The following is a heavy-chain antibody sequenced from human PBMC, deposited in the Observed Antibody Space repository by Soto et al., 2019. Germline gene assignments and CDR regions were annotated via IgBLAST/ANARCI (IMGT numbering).Heavy chain of an antibody. Sequence: PGGSLRLSCAASGFTFSSYAMSWVRQAPGKGLEWVSAISGSGGSTYYADSVKGRFTISRDNPKNTLYLQMNSLRAEDTAVYYCARRGGDSSDYSPWGQGALVTVSS. J-gene: IGHJ5*02. CDR1: GFTFSSYA. V-gene: IGHV3-23*01. CDR2: ISGSGGST. CDR3: ARRGGDSSDYSP. D-gene: IGHD4-17*01.